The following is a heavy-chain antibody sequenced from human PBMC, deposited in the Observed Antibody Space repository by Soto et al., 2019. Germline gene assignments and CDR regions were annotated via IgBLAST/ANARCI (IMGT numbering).Heavy chain of an antibody. Sequence: QVQLPESGPGLVKPSQTLSLTCTVSGGSISSGGYYWSWIRQHPGKGLEWIGYIYYSGSTYYNPSLKSRVTISVDTSKNQFSLKLSSVTAADTAVYYCAREAPSEMATISGYFDLWGRGTLVTVSS. D-gene: IGHD5-12*01. V-gene: IGHV4-31*03. CDR1: GGSISSGGYY. J-gene: IGHJ2*01. CDR2: IYYSGST. CDR3: AREAPSEMATISGYFDL.